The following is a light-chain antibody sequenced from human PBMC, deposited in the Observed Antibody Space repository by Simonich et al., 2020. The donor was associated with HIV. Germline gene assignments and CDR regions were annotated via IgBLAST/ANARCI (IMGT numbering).Light chain of an antibody. V-gene: IGKV4-1*01. CDR1: QSVLYNSYNKNY. Sequence: DIVMTQSPDSLAVSLGERATINCKSSQSVLYNSYNKNYLAWYQQKPGQPPKLLIYWTSTRESGVPDRFSGSGSGTDFTLTISSLQAEDVAVYYCQQYYSTPITFGQGTRLEIK. CDR3: QQYYSTPIT. CDR2: WTS. J-gene: IGKJ5*01.